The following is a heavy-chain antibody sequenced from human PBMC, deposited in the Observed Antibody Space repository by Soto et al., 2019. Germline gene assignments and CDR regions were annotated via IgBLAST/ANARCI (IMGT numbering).Heavy chain of an antibody. D-gene: IGHD3-10*01. CDR2: IYHSGST. CDR1: GGSIISGGYS. Sequence: PSETLSLTCAVSGGSIISGGYSWSLIRQPPGKGLEWIGYIYHSGSTYYNPSLKSRVTISVDRSKNQFSLKLSSVTAADTAVYYCARFLVRGVIRWFDRWGQGTLVTVSS. J-gene: IGHJ5*02. V-gene: IGHV4-30-2*01. CDR3: ARFLVRGVIRWFDR.